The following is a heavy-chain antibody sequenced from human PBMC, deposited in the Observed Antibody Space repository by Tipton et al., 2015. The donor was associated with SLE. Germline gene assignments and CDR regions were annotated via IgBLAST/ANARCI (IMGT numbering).Heavy chain of an antibody. CDR3: ARVGRGDYGVLDY. CDR1: GFTFSSYA. CDR2: ISGSGGST. Sequence: SLRLSCSDSGFTFSSYAMHWVRQAPGKGLEWVSAISGSGGSTYDADSVKGRFTISRDNSKNTLYLQMNSLRAEDTAVYYCARVGRGDYGVLDYWGQGTLVTVSS. V-gene: IGHV3-23*01. D-gene: IGHD4-17*01. J-gene: IGHJ4*02.